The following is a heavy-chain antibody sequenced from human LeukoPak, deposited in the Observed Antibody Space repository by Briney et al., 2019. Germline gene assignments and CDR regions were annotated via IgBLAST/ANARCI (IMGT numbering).Heavy chain of an antibody. D-gene: IGHD1-26*01. CDR3: ARGPQLGIVGATGY. J-gene: IGHJ4*02. Sequence: ASVNVSCTASGYTFTGYYMHWVRQAPGQGLEWMGWINPNSGGTNYAQKFQGRVTMTRDTSISTAYMELSRLRSDDTAVYYCARGPQLGIVGATGYWGQGTLVTVSS. CDR2: INPNSGGT. V-gene: IGHV1-2*02. CDR1: GYTFTGYY.